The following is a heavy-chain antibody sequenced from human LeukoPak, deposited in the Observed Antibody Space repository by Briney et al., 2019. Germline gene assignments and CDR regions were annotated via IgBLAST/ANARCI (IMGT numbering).Heavy chain of an antibody. Sequence: ASVKVSCKGSEYTFTGYYMHWVRQAPGQRLEWMGWINPNSGGTNYAQKFQGRVTMTRDTSISTAYMELSRLKSDDTAVYYCARVRPYSSGWNFDYWGQGTLVTVSS. J-gene: IGHJ4*02. CDR3: ARVRPYSSGWNFDY. D-gene: IGHD6-19*01. CDR2: INPNSGGT. CDR1: EYTFTGYY. V-gene: IGHV1-2*02.